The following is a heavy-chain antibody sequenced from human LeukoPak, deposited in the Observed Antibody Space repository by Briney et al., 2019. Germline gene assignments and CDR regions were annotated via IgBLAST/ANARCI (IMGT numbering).Heavy chain of an antibody. CDR1: GGTLSSYA. J-gene: IGHJ6*02. D-gene: IGHD5-12*01. V-gene: IGHV1-69*01. CDR2: IIPIFGTA. Sequence: SVKVSCKASGGTLSSYAISWVRQAPGQGLEWMGGIIPIFGTANYAQKFQGRVTITADESTSTAYMELSSLRSEDTAVYYCAKTTNSGSDKDIYYYYGMDVWGQGTTVTVSS. CDR3: AKTTNSGSDKDIYYYYGMDV.